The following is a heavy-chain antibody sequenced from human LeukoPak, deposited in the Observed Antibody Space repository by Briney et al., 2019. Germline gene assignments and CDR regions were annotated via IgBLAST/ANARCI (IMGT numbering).Heavy chain of an antibody. CDR3: ARSITNVDTGDAFDI. J-gene: IGHJ3*02. V-gene: IGHV3-21*01. Sequence: GGSLRLSCAASGFTFSSYSMNGVRQAPGKGREWGSSISSSSSYIYYADSVKGRFTISRDNAKNSLYLQMNSLRAADTAVYYCARSITNVDTGDAFDIWGQGTMVTVSS. D-gene: IGHD5-18*01. CDR2: ISSSSSYI. CDR1: GFTFSSYS.